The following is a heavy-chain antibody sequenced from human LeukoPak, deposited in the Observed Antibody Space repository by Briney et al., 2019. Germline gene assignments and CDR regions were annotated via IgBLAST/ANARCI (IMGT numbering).Heavy chain of an antibody. CDR3: AAGYSSSWYKTYNWFDP. CDR2: IYSGGST. Sequence: PGGSLRLSCAASGFTVSSNYMSWVRQAPGKGLEWVSVIYSGGSTYYADSVKGRFTISRDNSKNTLYPQMNSLRAEDAAVYYCAAGYSSSWYKTYNWFDPWGQGTLVTVSS. CDR1: GFTVSSNY. J-gene: IGHJ5*02. D-gene: IGHD6-13*01. V-gene: IGHV3-53*01.